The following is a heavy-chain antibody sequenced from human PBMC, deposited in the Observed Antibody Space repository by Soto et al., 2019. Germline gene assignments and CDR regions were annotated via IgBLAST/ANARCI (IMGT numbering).Heavy chain of an antibody. V-gene: IGHV4-39*01. CDR1: GGSISSSSYY. J-gene: IGHJ4*02. CDR2: IDYTGNT. Sequence: PSETLFLTCTVSGGSISSSSYYWGCIRQPPGKGLEWIASIDYTGNTFYNPSLTSRVTISVDTSKNQFSLKVTSVTAADTAVYYCARINKGYGTDSWGQGTLVTVSS. CDR3: ARINKGYGTDS. D-gene: IGHD5-18*01.